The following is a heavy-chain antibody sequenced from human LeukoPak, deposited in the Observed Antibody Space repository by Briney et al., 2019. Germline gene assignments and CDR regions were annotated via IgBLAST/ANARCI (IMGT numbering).Heavy chain of an antibody. CDR3: ARAQDHSSGWVPFNY. Sequence: ASVKVSCKASGYTFTSYGISWVRQAPGQGLEWMGWISAYNGNTNYAQKLQGRVTMTTDTSTSPTYMELRSLRSDDTDVYYCARAQDHSSGWVPFNYWGQGTLVTVSS. J-gene: IGHJ4*02. CDR2: ISAYNGNT. V-gene: IGHV1-18*01. CDR1: GYTFTSYG. D-gene: IGHD6-19*01.